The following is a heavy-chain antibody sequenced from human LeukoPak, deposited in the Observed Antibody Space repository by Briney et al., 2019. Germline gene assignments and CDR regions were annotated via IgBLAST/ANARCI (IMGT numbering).Heavy chain of an antibody. J-gene: IGHJ4*02. CDR2: ISSSSSTI. CDR3: ARSRGNSGSYPLDY. CDR1: EFTFSSYS. D-gene: IGHD1-26*01. V-gene: IGHV3-48*01. Sequence: GGSLRLSCEASEFTFSSYSMNWVRQAPGKGLEWVSYISSSSSTIYYAESVKGRFTISRDNDKNSLYLQMNSLRVEDTAVYYCARSRGNSGSYPLDYWGQGTLVTVSS.